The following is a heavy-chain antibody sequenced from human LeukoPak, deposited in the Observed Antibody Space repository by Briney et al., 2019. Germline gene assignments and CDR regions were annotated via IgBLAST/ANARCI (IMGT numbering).Heavy chain of an antibody. CDR3: ARDGDYAFDF. V-gene: IGHV1-2*02. D-gene: IGHD4-17*01. J-gene: IGHJ4*02. CDR1: GYTFTVYY. CDR2: INPNSGGT. Sequence: ASVTVSFKASGYTFTVYYIHWVRQAPGQGLEWMGWINPNSGGTNYAQKFQGRVTMTRDTSISTAYMDLSRLRSDDTAVYYCARDGDYAFDFWGQGTLVTVSS.